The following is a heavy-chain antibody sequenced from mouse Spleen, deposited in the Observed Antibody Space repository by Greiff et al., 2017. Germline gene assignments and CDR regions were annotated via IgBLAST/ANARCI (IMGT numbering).Heavy chain of an antibody. Sequence: EVQLQQSGPELVKPGASVKISCKASGYTFTDYYMNWVKQSHGKSLEWIGDINPNNGGTSYNQKFKGKATLTVDKSSSTAYMELRSLTSEDSAVYYCASGTTVVDLYYYAMDYWGQGTSVTVSS. V-gene: IGHV1-26*01. J-gene: IGHJ4*01. CDR1: GYTFTDYY. CDR2: INPNNGGT. D-gene: IGHD1-1*01. CDR3: ASGTTVVDLYYYAMDY.